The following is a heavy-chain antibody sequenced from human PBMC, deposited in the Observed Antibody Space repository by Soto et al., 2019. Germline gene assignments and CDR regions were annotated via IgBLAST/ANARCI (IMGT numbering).Heavy chain of an antibody. CDR3: ARDREQWLVGYYFDY. D-gene: IGHD6-19*01. CDR2: IWYDGSNK. CDR1: GFTFSSYG. Sequence: QVQLVESGGGVVQPGRSLRLSCAASGFTFSSYGMHWVRQAPGKGLEWVAVIWYDGSNKYYAGSVKGRFTISRDNSKDTLDLQMNSLRAEDTAVYYCARDREQWLVGYYFDYWGQGTLVTVSS. V-gene: IGHV3-33*01. J-gene: IGHJ4*02.